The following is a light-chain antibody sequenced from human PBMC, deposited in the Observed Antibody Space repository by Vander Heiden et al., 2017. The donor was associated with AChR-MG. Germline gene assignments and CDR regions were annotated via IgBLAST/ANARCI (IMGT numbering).Light chain of an antibody. V-gene: IGKV3-15*01. CDR2: GPS. J-gene: IGKJ1*01. Sequence: EIVMTQSPATLSVSPGERATLSCRASQSVSNNLAWFQVRPGQAPRLLIYGPSTRASNIPARFSGSGSGTEFTLTISSLQSEDFAVYYCQQYNDWPLTFGQGTKVEFK. CDR1: QSVSNN. CDR3: QQYNDWPLT.